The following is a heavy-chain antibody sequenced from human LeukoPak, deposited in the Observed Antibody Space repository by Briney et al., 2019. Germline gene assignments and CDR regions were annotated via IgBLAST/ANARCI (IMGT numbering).Heavy chain of an antibody. V-gene: IGHV4-59*01. CDR3: ARDVRYSSRPYYFDY. Sequence: ASETLSLTCTVSGGSISSYYWSWIRQPPGKGLEWLGYIYYSGSTNYNPSLKSRVTISVDTSKNQFSLKLSSVTAADTAVYYCARDVRYSSRPYYFDYWGQGTLVTVSS. CDR1: GGSISSYY. CDR2: IYYSGST. D-gene: IGHD6-13*01. J-gene: IGHJ4*02.